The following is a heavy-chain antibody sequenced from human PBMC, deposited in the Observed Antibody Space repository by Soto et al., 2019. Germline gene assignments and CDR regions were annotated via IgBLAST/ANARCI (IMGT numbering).Heavy chain of an antibody. CDR3: ARDSIETPYYFDY. D-gene: IGHD2-15*01. CDR1: GYTFTGYY. Sequence: ASVKVSCKASGYTFTGYYMHWVRQAPGQGLEWMGWINPNSGGTNYAQKFQGRVTMTRDTSISTAYMELSRLRSDDTAVYYCARDSIETPYYFDYWGQGTLVTVYS. J-gene: IGHJ4*02. CDR2: INPNSGGT. V-gene: IGHV1-2*02.